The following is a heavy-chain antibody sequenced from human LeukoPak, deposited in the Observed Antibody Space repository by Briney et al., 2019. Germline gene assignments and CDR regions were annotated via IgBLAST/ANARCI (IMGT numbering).Heavy chain of an antibody. CDR2: ISGSGGST. V-gene: IGHV3-23*01. J-gene: IGHJ6*04. CDR3: AKILGYCSSTSCYVAGYYGMDV. D-gene: IGHD2-2*01. Sequence: GGSPSLSCAASGFTFSSYAMSWVRQAPGKGLEWVSAISGSGGSTYYADSVKGRFTISRDNSKNTLYLQMNSLRAEDTAVYYCAKILGYCSSTSCYVAGYYGMDVWGKGTTVTVSS. CDR1: GFTFSSYA.